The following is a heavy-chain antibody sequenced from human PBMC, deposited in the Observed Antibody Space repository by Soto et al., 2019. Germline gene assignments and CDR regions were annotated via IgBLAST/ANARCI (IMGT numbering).Heavy chain of an antibody. CDR3: ARISGSYYGAFDI. CDR2: INTGNGNT. D-gene: IGHD1-26*01. CDR1: WYSFPSHA. Sequence: GASGKVSCEGSWYSFPSHAMHLGRQAPGQSLGWMGWINTGNGNTKYSQKFQGRVTITTDTSASTAYMELSSLRSEDTAVYYCARISGSYYGAFDIWGQGTMVTVSS. V-gene: IGHV1-3*04. J-gene: IGHJ3*02.